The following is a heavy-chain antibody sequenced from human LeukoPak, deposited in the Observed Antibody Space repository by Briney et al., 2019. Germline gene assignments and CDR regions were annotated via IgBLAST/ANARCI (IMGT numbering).Heavy chain of an antibody. CDR3: AKFPSTVPTNYFDY. D-gene: IGHD2-2*01. J-gene: IGHJ4*02. V-gene: IGHV3-23*01. CDR2: ISGSGGST. Sequence: GGSLRLSCAASGFTFSSSGMSWVRQAPGKGLEWVSIISGSGGSTYYADSVKGRFTIFRDHSKNTLYLQMNNLRAEDTAIYYCAKFPSTVPTNYFDYWGQGTLVTVSS. CDR1: GFTFSSSG.